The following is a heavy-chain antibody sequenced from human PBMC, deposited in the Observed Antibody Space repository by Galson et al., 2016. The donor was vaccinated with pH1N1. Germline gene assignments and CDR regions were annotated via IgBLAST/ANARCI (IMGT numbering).Heavy chain of an antibody. CDR3: SRDLPYYYESGKDRGLVDV. CDR1: GFTFCDYS. Sequence: SLRLSCAASGFTFCDYSLNWVCQAPGKGLEWVGFIRSNAFGGTTEYAASVKGRFTVSRDDSKNIAYLQLNSLKTEATAVYYCSRDLPYYYESGKDRGLVDVWGKGTTVIVSS. V-gene: IGHV3-49*04. J-gene: IGHJ6*03. D-gene: IGHD3-10*01. CDR2: IRSNAFGGTT.